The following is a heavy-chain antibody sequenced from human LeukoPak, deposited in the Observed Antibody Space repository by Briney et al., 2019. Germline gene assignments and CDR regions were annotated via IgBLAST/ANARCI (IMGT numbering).Heavy chain of an antibody. J-gene: IGHJ6*02. Sequence: GASVKVSCKASGYTFTSYAMNWVRQAPGQGLEWMGWINANTGNPTYAQGFTGRFVFSLDTSVSTAYLQISSLKAEDTAVYYCARTTMVRGVLYYYGMDVWGQGTLVTVSS. CDR2: INANTGNP. V-gene: IGHV7-4-1*02. CDR1: GYTFTSYA. CDR3: ARTTMVRGVLYYYGMDV. D-gene: IGHD3-10*01.